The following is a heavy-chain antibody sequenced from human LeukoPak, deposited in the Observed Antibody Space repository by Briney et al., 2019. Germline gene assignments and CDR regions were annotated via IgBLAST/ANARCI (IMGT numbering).Heavy chain of an antibody. J-gene: IGHJ6*03. V-gene: IGHV4-39*01. D-gene: IGHD1-1*01. CDR3: ARHHLERTYYYYYYMDV. CDR2: INHSGST. Sequence: SETLSLTCTVSGDSISSGSYYWSWSRQPPGKGLEWIGEINHSGSTNYNPSLKSRVTISVDTSKNQFSLKLSSVTAADTAVYYCARHHLERTYYYYYYMDVWGKGTPVTVSS. CDR1: GDSISSGSYY.